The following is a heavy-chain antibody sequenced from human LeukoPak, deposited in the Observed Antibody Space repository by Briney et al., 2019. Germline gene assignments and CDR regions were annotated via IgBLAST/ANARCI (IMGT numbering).Heavy chain of an antibody. J-gene: IGHJ6*02. V-gene: IGHV1-18*01. D-gene: IGHD1-26*01. Sequence: AAVKVSCKASGYTFTSYGISWVRQAPGQGLEWMGWISAYNGNTNYAQKLQGRVTMTTDTSTSTAYMELRSLRSEDTAVYYCATYMDGSYYHYYYGMDVWGQGTTVTVSS. CDR2: ISAYNGNT. CDR3: ATYMDGSYYHYYYGMDV. CDR1: GYTFTSYG.